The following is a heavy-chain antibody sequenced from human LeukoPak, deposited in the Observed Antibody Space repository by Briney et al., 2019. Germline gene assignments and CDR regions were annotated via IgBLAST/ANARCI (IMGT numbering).Heavy chain of an antibody. V-gene: IGHV1-46*01. D-gene: IGHD3-22*01. Sequence: GSVKVSCKASGYTFTSYSMHWVRQAPGQGLEWMGIINPSGGSTSYAQKFQGRVTMTRDTSTSAVYMELSSLRSEDTAVYYCARVSRDYYYDSSGYLETAYYYYGMDVWGQGTTVTVSS. J-gene: IGHJ6*02. CDR1: GYTFTSYS. CDR3: ARVSRDYYYDSSGYLETAYYYYGMDV. CDR2: INPSGGST.